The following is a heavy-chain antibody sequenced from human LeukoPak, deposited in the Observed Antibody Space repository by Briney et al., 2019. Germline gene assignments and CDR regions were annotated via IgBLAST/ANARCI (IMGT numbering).Heavy chain of an antibody. CDR1: GGSISSGDYY. CDR2: IYYSGST. CDR3: ARDHYDFWSGYYGWFDP. Sequence: SETLSLTCTVSGGSISSGDYYWSWIRQPPGKGLEWIGYIYYSGSTYYNPSLKSRVTISVDTSKNQFSLKLSSLTAADTAVYYCARDHYDFWSGYYGWFDPWGQGTLVTVSS. J-gene: IGHJ5*02. V-gene: IGHV4-30-4*08. D-gene: IGHD3-3*01.